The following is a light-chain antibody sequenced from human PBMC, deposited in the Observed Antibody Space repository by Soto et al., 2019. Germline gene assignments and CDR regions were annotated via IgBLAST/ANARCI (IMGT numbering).Light chain of an antibody. CDR3: QQRSNSLT. Sequence: EIVLTQSPGTLFLSPGERATLSCRASQTIKSRSLAWYQQRPGQAPRRLIYGTSGRPTNIPDRFSASGSGTDFTLTISSLEPEDFAVYYCQQRSNSLTFGGGTKVDI. CDR2: GTS. V-gene: IGKV3D-20*02. CDR1: QTIKSRS. J-gene: IGKJ4*01.